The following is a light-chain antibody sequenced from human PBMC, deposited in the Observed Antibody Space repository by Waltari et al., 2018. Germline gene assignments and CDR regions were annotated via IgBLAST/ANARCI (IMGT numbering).Light chain of an antibody. CDR3: GTWDTNLSAWV. CDR1: DFKIAKTF. J-gene: IGLJ3*02. Sequence: QSVLTQPPSVSAAPGQQVTIPCSGRDFKIAKTFVSWYQHLPGTAPKLLIFENNRRPSGVPNRFSGSKSGTSATLGITGLQTGDEADYYCGTWDTNLSAWVFGGGTKLTVL. CDR2: ENN. V-gene: IGLV1-51*02.